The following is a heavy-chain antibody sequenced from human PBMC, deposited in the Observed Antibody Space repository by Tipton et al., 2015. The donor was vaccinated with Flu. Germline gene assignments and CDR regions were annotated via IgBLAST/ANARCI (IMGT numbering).Heavy chain of an antibody. CDR1: GFTFSSYT. Sequence: SLRLSCAASGFTFSSYTMNWVRQAPGKGLEWVSSITSGTNHIYYADSVKGRFTISRDNAKNSLYLQMNSLRAEDTALYYCARSATLGFYLGNFDYWGQGTLVTASS. CDR3: ARSATLGFYLGNFDY. CDR2: ITSGTNHI. V-gene: IGHV3-21*01. D-gene: IGHD3-22*01. J-gene: IGHJ4*02.